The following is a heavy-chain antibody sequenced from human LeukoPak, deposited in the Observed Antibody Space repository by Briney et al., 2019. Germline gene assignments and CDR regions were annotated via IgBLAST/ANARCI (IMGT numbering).Heavy chain of an antibody. V-gene: IGHV4-39*01. D-gene: IGHD1-26*01. Sequence: PSETLSLTCTVSGASVSGSAYYWGWIRQPPGKGLEWIGNIYYSGSTYYNESLESRVTISIDTSKNQFSLKRNSVTAADTAMYYCAKSGGYGLIDYWGQGTLVTVSS. CDR1: GASVSGSAYY. CDR3: AKSGGYGLIDY. J-gene: IGHJ4*02. CDR2: IYYSGST.